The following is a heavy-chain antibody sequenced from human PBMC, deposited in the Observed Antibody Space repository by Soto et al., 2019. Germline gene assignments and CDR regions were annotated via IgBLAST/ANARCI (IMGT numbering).Heavy chain of an antibody. V-gene: IGHV2-5*02. CDR1: GFSLSTSGVG. CDR3: AHRDIVDTAMGT. D-gene: IGHD5-18*01. J-gene: IGHJ5*02. CDR2: IYWDDDK. Sequence: QITLKESGPTLVKPTQTLTLTCTFSGFSLSTSGVGVGWIRQPPGQALEWLALIYWDDDKRYSPSLKSRLTITEDTSKNQVVLTMTNMDPVDTATYYCAHRDIVDTAMGTWGQGTLVTVSS.